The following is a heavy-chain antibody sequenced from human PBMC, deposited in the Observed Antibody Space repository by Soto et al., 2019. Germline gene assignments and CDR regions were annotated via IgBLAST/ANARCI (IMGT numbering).Heavy chain of an antibody. Sequence: QLQLQESGPGLVKPSETLSLTCTVSGGSISSSSYYWGWIRQPPGKGLEWIGSIYYSGSTYYNPSLKSRVTISVDTSKNQFALTRSSVTAADTAVYYCARQGYCSGGSCYGGNWFDPWGQGTLVTVSS. CDR2: IYYSGST. CDR3: ARQGYCSGGSCYGGNWFDP. V-gene: IGHV4-39*01. D-gene: IGHD2-15*01. J-gene: IGHJ5*02. CDR1: GGSISSSSYY.